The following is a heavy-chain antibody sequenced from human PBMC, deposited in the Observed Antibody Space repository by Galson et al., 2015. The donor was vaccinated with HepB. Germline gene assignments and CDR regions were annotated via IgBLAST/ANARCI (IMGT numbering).Heavy chain of an antibody. CDR1: GFTFSHCG. V-gene: IGHV3-33*01. CDR2: IWYDGSNK. CDR3: ARDAGAPERWFFNL. J-gene: IGHJ2*01. Sequence: SLRLSCAASGFTFSHCGMHWVRQAPGKGLEWVAMIWYDGSNKYYADSVRGRFTISRDDSRNTVYLQMNSLRAEDTAVYYCARDAGAPERWFFNLWGRGTLVTVSS.